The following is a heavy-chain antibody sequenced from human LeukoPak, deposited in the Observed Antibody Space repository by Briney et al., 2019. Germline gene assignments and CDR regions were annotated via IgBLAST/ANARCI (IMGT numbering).Heavy chain of an antibody. CDR1: GFTFSSYA. V-gene: IGHV3-23*01. CDR2: ISGSGGST. Sequence: GGSLRLSCAASGFTFSSYAMSWVRQAPGKGLERVSAISGSGGSTYYADSVKGRFTISRDNSKNTLYLQMNSLRAEDTAVYYCAKGSPGERWLKSGAREESDYWGQGTLVTVSS. J-gene: IGHJ4*02. CDR3: AKGSPGERWLKSGAREESDY. D-gene: IGHD5-24*01.